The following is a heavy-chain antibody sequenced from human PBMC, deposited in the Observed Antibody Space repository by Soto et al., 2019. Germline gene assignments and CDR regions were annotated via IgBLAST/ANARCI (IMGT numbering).Heavy chain of an antibody. CDR2: IYYSGST. J-gene: IGHJ4*02. V-gene: IGHV4-59*01. CDR1: GFSISSYY. Sequence: SETLSLTCTFSGFSISSYYWSWIRQPPGKGLEWIGYIYYSGSTNYNPSLKSRVTISGDTSKNQFSLKLSSVTAADTAVYYCARSRGGYFDYWGQGTLVTVSS. CDR3: ARSRGGYFDY. D-gene: IGHD3-22*01.